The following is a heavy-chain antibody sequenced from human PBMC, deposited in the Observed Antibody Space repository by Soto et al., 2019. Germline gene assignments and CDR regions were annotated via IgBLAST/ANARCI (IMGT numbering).Heavy chain of an antibody. CDR2: IYHSGST. Sequence: SETLSLTCAVSGGSISSSNWWSWVRQPPGKGLEWIGEIYHSGSTNYNPSLKSRVTISVDKSKNQFSLKLSSVTAADTAVYYCARELGGSYYNYFDYWGQGTLVTVSS. CDR3: ARELGGSYYNYFDY. V-gene: IGHV4-4*02. J-gene: IGHJ4*02. D-gene: IGHD1-26*01. CDR1: GGSISSSNW.